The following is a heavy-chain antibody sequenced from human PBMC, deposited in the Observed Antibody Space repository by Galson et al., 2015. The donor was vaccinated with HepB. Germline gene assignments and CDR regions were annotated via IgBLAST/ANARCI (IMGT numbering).Heavy chain of an antibody. CDR1: GGSISSSSYY. J-gene: IGHJ4*02. CDR2: IYYSGST. CDR3: ARDKTRIVAAATGYYFDY. Sequence: TLSLTCTVSGGSISSSSYYWGWIRQLPGKGLEWIGSIYYSGSTYYNPSLKSRVTISVDTSKNQFSLKLSSVTAADTAVYYCARDKTRIVAAATGYYFDYWGQGTLVTVSS. V-gene: IGHV4-39*07. D-gene: IGHD2-2*01.